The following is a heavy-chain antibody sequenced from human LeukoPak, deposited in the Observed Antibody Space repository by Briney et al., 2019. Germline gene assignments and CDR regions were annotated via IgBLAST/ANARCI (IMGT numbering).Heavy chain of an antibody. CDR2: INPNSGGT. V-gene: IGHV1-2*02. Sequence: ASVKVSCKASGYTFTGYYMHWVRQAPGQGLEWMGWINPNSGGTNYAQKFQGRVTMTRDTSISTAYMELSRLRSDDTAVYYCARRPLKIMGAYQYAFDIWGQGTMVTVSS. D-gene: IGHD1-26*01. J-gene: IGHJ3*02. CDR1: GYTFTGYY. CDR3: ARRPLKIMGAYQYAFDI.